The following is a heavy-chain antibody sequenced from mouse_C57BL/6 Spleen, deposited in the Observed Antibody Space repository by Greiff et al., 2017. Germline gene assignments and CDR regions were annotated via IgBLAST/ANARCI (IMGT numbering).Heavy chain of an antibody. D-gene: IGHD1-1*01. CDR3: ARPSYYYGSSWGYYFDY. CDR1: GYTFTSYW. V-gene: IGHV1-53*01. CDR2: INPSNGGT. Sequence: VQLQQPGTELVKPGASVKLSCKASGYTFTSYWMHWVKQRPGQGLEWIGNINPSNGGTNYNEKFKSKATLPVAKSSSTANMQIISLTSETSAVYYCARPSYYYGSSWGYYFDYWGQGTTLTVSS. J-gene: IGHJ2*01.